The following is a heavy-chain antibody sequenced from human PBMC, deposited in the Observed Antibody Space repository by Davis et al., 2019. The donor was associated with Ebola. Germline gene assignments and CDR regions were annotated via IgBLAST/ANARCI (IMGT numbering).Heavy chain of an antibody. J-gene: IGHJ4*02. V-gene: IGHV4-59*13. CDR3: ARRIVGEEVFDS. Sequence: MPSETLSLTCTVSGGSMSSYYWSWIRQPPGNGLGWIGFIYYTGIAKYNPSLNSRVTISVDTSKQQFSLKLSSVTTADTAVYFCARRIVGEEVFDSWGQGTLVTVSS. CDR2: IYYTGIA. CDR1: GGSMSSYY. D-gene: IGHD1-26*01.